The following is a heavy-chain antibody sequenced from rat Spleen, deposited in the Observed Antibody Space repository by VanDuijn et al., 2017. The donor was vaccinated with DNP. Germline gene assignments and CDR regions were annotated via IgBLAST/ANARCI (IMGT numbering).Heavy chain of an antibody. D-gene: IGHD4-3*01. J-gene: IGHJ2*01. V-gene: IGHV2-63*01. Sequence: QVQMKETGPGLVQTTQTLSVTCTVSGFSLTSYGVHWVRQAPGKGLEWMGRMRYNGDTSYNSALKSRLSISRDTSKNQVFLKMNSLQTDDTATYYCSRQRGDYFDYWGQGVMVTVSS. CDR3: SRQRGDYFDY. CDR1: GFSLTSYG. CDR2: MRYNGDT.